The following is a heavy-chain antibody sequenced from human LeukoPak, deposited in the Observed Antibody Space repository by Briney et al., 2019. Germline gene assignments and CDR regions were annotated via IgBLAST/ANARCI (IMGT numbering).Heavy chain of an antibody. D-gene: IGHD1-26*01. J-gene: IGHJ3*02. V-gene: IGHV3-74*01. Sequence: GGSLRLSCAASGFTFSSYWMHWVRQAPGKGLVWVSRINSDGSSTSYADSVKGRFTVSRDNAKNTLYLQMNSLRAEDTAVYYCARVIGWDEPFDIWGQGTMVTVSS. CDR2: INSDGSST. CDR1: GFTFSSYW. CDR3: ARVIGWDEPFDI.